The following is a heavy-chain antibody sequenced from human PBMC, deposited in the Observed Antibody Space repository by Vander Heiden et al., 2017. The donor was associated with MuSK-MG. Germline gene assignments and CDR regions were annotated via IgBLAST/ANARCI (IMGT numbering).Heavy chain of an antibody. D-gene: IGHD1-1*01. CDR3: ARHPRWNDPTGDAFDI. Sequence: EVQLVQSGAEVKKPGESLRISCKGSGYSFTSYWISWVRQMPGKGLEWMGRIDPSDSYTNYSPSFQGHVTISADKSISTAYLQWSSLKASDTAMYYCARHPRWNDPTGDAFDIWGQGTMVTVSS. J-gene: IGHJ3*02. CDR1: GYSFTSYW. V-gene: IGHV5-10-1*03. CDR2: IDPSDSYT.